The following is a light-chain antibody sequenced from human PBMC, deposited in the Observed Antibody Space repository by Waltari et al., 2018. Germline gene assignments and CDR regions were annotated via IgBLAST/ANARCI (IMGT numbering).Light chain of an antibody. Sequence: IQMNQSPSSLSPSVGDRVTITCRASQCISNYLACYQQTPGEAPNLLSCATFTLQSGVPSRFSGSGSGTDFTLTKNSLQPDDFGTNYCQFLVTFGPGTKVDFK. V-gene: IGKV1-9*01. CDR3: QFLVT. CDR1: QCISNY. J-gene: IGKJ3*01. CDR2: ATF.